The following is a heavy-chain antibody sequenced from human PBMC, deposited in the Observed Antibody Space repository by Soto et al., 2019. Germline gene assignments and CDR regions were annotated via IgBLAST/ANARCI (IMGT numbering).Heavy chain of an antibody. D-gene: IGHD3-22*01. CDR3: ASSNRYDSSGYYDY. J-gene: IGHJ4*02. CDR2: TYYRSKWYN. V-gene: IGHV6-1*01. Sequence: SPTLSLTCAISGDSVSSNSAAWNWIRQSPSRGLEWLGRTYYRSKWYNDYAVSVKSRITINPDTSKNQFSLQLNSVTPEDTAVYYCASSNRYDSSGYYDYWGQGTLVTVSS. CDR1: GDSVSSNSAA.